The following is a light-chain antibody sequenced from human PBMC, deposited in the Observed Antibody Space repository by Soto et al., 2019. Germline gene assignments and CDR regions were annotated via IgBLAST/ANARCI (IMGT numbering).Light chain of an antibody. CDR1: QSIISY. Sequence: DIQMTQSPSSLSASVGDRVTITCRASQSIISYLNWYQQKPGKAPKLLLYAASSLQSGVPSRFSGSGSGTDFTLTTSSLQPEDFASYYYQQSYSTPYTFGQGTKLEIK. J-gene: IGKJ2*01. CDR2: AAS. V-gene: IGKV1-39*01. CDR3: QQSYSTPYT.